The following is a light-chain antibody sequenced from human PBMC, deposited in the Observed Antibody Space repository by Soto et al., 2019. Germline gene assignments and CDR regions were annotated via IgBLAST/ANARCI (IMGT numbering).Light chain of an antibody. V-gene: IGKV1-39*01. CDR2: AAS. CDR1: QSIRSY. CDR3: QQSYSSLGT. J-gene: IGKJ1*01. Sequence: DIQMTQSPSSLSASLGDRVTITCRASQSIRSYLNWYQQKPGKAPKLLIYAASSLQSGVPSRFSGSGSGTDFTLTISSLQPEDFETYYCQQSYSSLGTFGQGTKVDIK.